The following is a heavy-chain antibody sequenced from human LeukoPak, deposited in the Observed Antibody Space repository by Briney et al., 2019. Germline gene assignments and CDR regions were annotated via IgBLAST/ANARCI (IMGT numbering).Heavy chain of an antibody. D-gene: IGHD2-8*01. J-gene: IGHJ4*02. CDR2: INTNTGNP. CDR1: GYTFTNYA. Sequence: ASVKVSCKASGYTFTNYAINWVRQAPGQGLEWMGWINTNTGNPTYAQGFTGRFVFSLDTSVSTAYLQISSLKAEDTAVYYCARYCTNGVCVVDYWGQGTLVTVSS. CDR3: ARYCTNGVCVVDY. V-gene: IGHV7-4-1*02.